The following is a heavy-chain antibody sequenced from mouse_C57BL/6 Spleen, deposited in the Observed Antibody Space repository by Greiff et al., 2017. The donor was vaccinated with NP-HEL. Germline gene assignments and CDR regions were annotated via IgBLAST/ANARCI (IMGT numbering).Heavy chain of an antibody. Sequence: EVNLVESGGGLVQPGGSLSLSCAASGFTFTDYYMSWVRQPPGTALEWLGFIRNKANGYTTEYSASVKGRFTISRDNSQSILYLQMNALRAEDSATYYCARYGDDEGRRGHFDYWGQGTTLTVSS. CDR3: ARYGDDEGRRGHFDY. V-gene: IGHV7-3*01. CDR1: GFTFTDYY. D-gene: IGHD2-2*01. J-gene: IGHJ2*01. CDR2: IRNKANGYTT.